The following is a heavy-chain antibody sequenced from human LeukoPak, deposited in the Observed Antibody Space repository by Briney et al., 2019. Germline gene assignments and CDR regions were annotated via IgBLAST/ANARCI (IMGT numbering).Heavy chain of an antibody. CDR1: GFTFSSYA. D-gene: IGHD3-16*02. CDR2: ISGGGGST. J-gene: IGHJ4*02. Sequence: GGSLRLSCAASGFTFSSYAMSWVRQAPGKGLEWVSGISGGGGSTYYADSVKGRFTISRDNSKNTLYMQMNSLRAEDTAVYYCAKNYDYVWGSYRLGYYFDYWGQGTLVTVSS. V-gene: IGHV3-23*01. CDR3: AKNYDYVWGSYRLGYYFDY.